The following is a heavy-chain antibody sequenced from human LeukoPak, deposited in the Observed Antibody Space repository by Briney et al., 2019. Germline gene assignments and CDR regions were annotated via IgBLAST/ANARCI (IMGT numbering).Heavy chain of an antibody. J-gene: IGHJ4*02. Sequence: TGGSLRLSCAASGFTFSNYAMNWVRQAPGKGLEWVSAISGGGESTYNADSVKGRFFISRDNSKNTLYLQMNSLRAEGTAVYYCAKGEGGSCSTSSCSTYFDYWGQGTLVTVSS. D-gene: IGHD2-15*01. CDR3: AKGEGGSCSTSSCSTYFDY. CDR2: ISGGGEST. CDR1: GFTFSNYA. V-gene: IGHV3-23*01.